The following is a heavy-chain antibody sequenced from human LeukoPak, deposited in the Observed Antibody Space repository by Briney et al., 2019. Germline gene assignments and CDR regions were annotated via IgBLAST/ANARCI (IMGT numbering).Heavy chain of an antibody. CDR1: GFNFSCYA. Sequence: GGSLRLSCAASGFNFSCYAMNWVRQAPGKGLEWVSSISSSGYYIYYADSVKGRFTISRDNAKNSLFLQMNSLRAEDTAVYYCARDIATAGHLVFHYWRRGTLVTVSS. V-gene: IGHV3-21*01. CDR3: ARDIATAGHLVFHY. J-gene: IGHJ4*02. CDR2: ISSSGYYI. D-gene: IGHD6-13*01.